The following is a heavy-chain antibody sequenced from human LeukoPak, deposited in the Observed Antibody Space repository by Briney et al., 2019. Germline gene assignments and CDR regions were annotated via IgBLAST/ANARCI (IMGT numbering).Heavy chain of an antibody. CDR2: ISGSGGST. V-gene: IGHV3-23*01. CDR3: AKDGPYYYYGMDV. CDR1: GFTFSSYG. Sequence: SGGSLRLSCIASGFTFSSYGMSWVRQAPGKGLEWVSAISGSGGSTYYADSVKGRFTISRDNSKNTLYLQMNSLRAEDTAVYYCAKDGPYYYYGMDVWGQGTTVTVSS. J-gene: IGHJ6*02.